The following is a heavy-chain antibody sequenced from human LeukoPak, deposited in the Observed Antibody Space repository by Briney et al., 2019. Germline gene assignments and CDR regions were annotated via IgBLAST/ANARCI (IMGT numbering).Heavy chain of an antibody. J-gene: IGHJ4*02. D-gene: IGHD6-13*01. Sequence: GGSLRLSCAASGFTFSSYSMNWVRQAPGKGLEWVSAISGSGGSTYYADSVKGRFTISRDNSKNTLYLQMNSLRAEDTAVYYCATSYLSRIAAAGTKDDYWGQGTLVTVSS. CDR3: ATSYLSRIAAAGTKDDY. CDR1: GFTFSSYS. CDR2: ISGSGGST. V-gene: IGHV3-23*01.